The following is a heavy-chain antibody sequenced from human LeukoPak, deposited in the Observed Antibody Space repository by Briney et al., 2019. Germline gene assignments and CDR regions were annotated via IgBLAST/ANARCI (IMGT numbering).Heavy chain of an antibody. CDR1: GGSISSGDYY. Sequence: SQTLSLTCTVSGGSISSGDYYWSWIRQPPGKGLEWIGYIYYSGSTYYNPSLKSRVTISVDTSKNQFSQKLSSVTAADTAVYYCARDPVEMATIGYWGQGTLVTVSS. CDR3: ARDPVEMATIGY. D-gene: IGHD5-24*01. V-gene: IGHV4-30-4*08. J-gene: IGHJ4*02. CDR2: IYYSGST.